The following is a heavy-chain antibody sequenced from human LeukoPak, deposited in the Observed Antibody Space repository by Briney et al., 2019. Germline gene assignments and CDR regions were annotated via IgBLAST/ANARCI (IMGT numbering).Heavy chain of an antibody. Sequence: QSGGSLRLSCTASGFTFGDYAMSWVRKAPGKGLEWVGFIRSKAYGGTTEYAASVKGRFTISRDDSKSIAYLQMNSLKTEDTAVYYCTSILRGYSSGWYTLGDYWGQGTLVTVSS. CDR1: GFTFGDYA. CDR2: IRSKAYGGTT. J-gene: IGHJ4*02. V-gene: IGHV3-49*04. D-gene: IGHD6-19*01. CDR3: TSILRGYSSGWYTLGDY.